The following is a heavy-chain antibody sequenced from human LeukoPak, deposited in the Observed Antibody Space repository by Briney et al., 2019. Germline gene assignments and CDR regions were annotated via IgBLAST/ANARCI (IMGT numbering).Heavy chain of an antibody. V-gene: IGHV3-9*02. CDR1: GFTSDDHA. D-gene: IGHD6-13*01. CDR2: IMWRSGST. Sequence: GGSLRLSCAVSGFTSDDHAMHWVRQASGKGLEWVAGIMWRSGSTGYGDSVKGRFTISRDNAKNSLYLQMNSLRAEDTAVYYCVRDNPRQQGFAYWGQGTLVTVSS. CDR3: VRDNPRQQGFAY. J-gene: IGHJ4*02.